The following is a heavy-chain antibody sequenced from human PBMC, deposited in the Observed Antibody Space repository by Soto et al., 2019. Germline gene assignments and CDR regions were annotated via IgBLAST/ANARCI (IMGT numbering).Heavy chain of an antibody. J-gene: IGHJ4*02. V-gene: IGHV3-9*01. CDR3: ARGEEYCSGGSCFDFDY. CDR2: ISWNSGSI. Sequence: EVQLVESGGGLVQPGRSLRLSCAASGFTFDDYAMHWVRQAPGKGLEWVSGISWNSGSIGYADSVKGRFTISRDNAKNSLYRQMNSLRAEDTALYYCARGEEYCSGGSCFDFDYWGQGTLVTVSS. D-gene: IGHD2-15*01. CDR1: GFTFDDYA.